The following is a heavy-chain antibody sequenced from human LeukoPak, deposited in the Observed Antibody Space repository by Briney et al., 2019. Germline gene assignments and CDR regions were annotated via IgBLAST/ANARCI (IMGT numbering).Heavy chain of an antibody. CDR3: AKSGLNRFDY. CDR1: GFTFSTFA. CDR2: ISGGGGST. Sequence: GGSLRLSCAASGFTFSTFAMIWVRQPPGKGLEWVSSISGGGGSTYFAGSVKGRFTISRDNSKNTLYLQMNSLRAEDTAVYYCAKSGLNRFDYWGQGTLVTVSS. J-gene: IGHJ4*02. V-gene: IGHV3-23*01. D-gene: IGHD2-15*01.